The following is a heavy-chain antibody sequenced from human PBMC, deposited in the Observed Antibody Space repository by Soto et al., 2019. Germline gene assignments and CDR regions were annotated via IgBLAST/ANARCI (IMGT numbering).Heavy chain of an antibody. J-gene: IGHJ4*02. Sequence: GGSLRLSCAASGFTFSSYSMTWVRQAPGKGLERVSGISGGGGATFYADSVKGRFTISRDNSKNTLHLQMNSLRDEDTAVYYCAKGGGTSWFDYWGLGTLVTVSS. D-gene: IGHD6-13*01. V-gene: IGHV3-23*01. CDR3: AKGGGTSWFDY. CDR1: GFTFSSYS. CDR2: ISGGGGAT.